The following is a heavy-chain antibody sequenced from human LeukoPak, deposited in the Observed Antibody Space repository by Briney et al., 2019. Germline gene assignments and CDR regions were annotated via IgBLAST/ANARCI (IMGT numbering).Heavy chain of an antibody. Sequence: GSLRLSCAASGFTFSSYAMSWVRQAPGKGLEWVSAISGSGGSTYYADSVKGRFTISRDSSKNTLYLQMNSLRAEDTAVYYCAKDRAAAGTRWFDPWGQGTLVTVSS. CDR2: ISGSGGST. V-gene: IGHV3-23*01. CDR3: AKDRAAAGTRWFDP. CDR1: GFTFSSYA. D-gene: IGHD6-13*01. J-gene: IGHJ5*02.